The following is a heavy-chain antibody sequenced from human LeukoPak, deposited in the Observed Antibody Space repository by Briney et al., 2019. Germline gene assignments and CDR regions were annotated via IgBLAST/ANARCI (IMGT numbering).Heavy chain of an antibody. J-gene: IGHJ4*02. CDR1: GGSVTSGDYY. Sequence: SQTLSLTCTVSGGSVTSGDYYWTWIRQQPGEGLEWIGYIYYSGDTYYNPSLKSRLTMSVDTSKSQFSLKLRSLTAADTAVYYCARSNSGSNFDYWGQGTLVTVSS. CDR2: IYYSGDT. CDR3: ARSNSGSNFDY. D-gene: IGHD5-12*01. V-gene: IGHV4-31*03.